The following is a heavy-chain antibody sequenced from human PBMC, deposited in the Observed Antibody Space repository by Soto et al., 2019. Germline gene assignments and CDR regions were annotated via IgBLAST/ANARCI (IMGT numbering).Heavy chain of an antibody. CDR1: GFTFSSYS. CDR2: ISSSSSYI. V-gene: IGHV3-21*01. Sequence: EVQLVESGGGLVKPGGSLRLSCAASGFTFSSYSMNWVRQAPGKGLEWVSSISSSSSYIYYADSVKGRFTISRDNAKNXLYLQMNSLRAEDTAVYYCASVRRNSSGWYGTFDYWGQGTLVTVSS. CDR3: ASVRRNSSGWYGTFDY. J-gene: IGHJ4*02. D-gene: IGHD6-19*01.